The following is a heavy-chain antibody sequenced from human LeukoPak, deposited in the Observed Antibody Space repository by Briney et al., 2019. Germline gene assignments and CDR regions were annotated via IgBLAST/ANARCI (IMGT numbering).Heavy chain of an antibody. V-gene: IGHV3-7*01. J-gene: IGHJ4*02. CDR1: GFTFSEYW. CDR3: ARHQRSWTGDY. D-gene: IGHD3/OR15-3a*01. Sequence: GGSLRLSCAASGFTFSEYWMSWVRQAPGKGLEWVANIKEDGSEKYYVDSVKGRFTISRDNAKNLLYLQIYSLRAEDTAVYYCARHQRSWTGDYWGQGTLVTVSS. CDR2: IKEDGSEK.